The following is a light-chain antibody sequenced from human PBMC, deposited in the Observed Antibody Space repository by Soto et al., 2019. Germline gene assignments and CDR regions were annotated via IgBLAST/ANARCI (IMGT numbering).Light chain of an antibody. CDR2: DVS. V-gene: IGLV2-8*01. Sequence: QSALTQPPSASGSPGQSVTISCIGTSSDIGGYHHVSWYQQYPGKAPRVMIYDVSERPSGVPDRFSGSKSGNTDSLTVSGLQAEDEADYYCFSYSDTYTYLCGTGTKLTVL. CDR1: SSDIGGYHH. J-gene: IGLJ1*01. CDR3: FSYSDTYTYL.